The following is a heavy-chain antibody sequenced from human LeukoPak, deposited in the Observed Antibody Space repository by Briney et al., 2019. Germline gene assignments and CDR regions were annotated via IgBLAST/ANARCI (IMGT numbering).Heavy chain of an antibody. J-gene: IGHJ4*02. CDR1: GGSISSGDYY. V-gene: IGHV4-30-4*01. D-gene: IGHD4-17*01. CDR2: IYYSGST. CDR3: ARGPNYGDYVRFIDY. Sequence: PSQTLSLTCTVSGGSISSGDYYWSWIRQPPGKGLEWIGYIYYSGSTYYNPSLKSRVTISVDTSKNQFSLKLSSVTAADTAVYYCARGPNYGDYVRFIDYWGQGTLVAVSS.